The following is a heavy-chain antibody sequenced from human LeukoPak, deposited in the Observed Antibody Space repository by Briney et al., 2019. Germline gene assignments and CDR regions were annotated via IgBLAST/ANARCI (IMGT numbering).Heavy chain of an antibody. CDR2: ISSSSSYI. D-gene: IGHD5-12*01. V-gene: IGHV3-21*01. CDR1: GFTFSSYS. Sequence: GGSLRLSCAASGFTFSSYSMNWVRQAPGKGLEWVSSISSSSSYIYYADSVKGRFTTSRDNAKNSLYLQMNSLRAEDTAVYYCARSDSGYDSDYYYGMDVWGKGTTVTVSS. CDR3: ARSDSGYDSDYYYGMDV. J-gene: IGHJ6*04.